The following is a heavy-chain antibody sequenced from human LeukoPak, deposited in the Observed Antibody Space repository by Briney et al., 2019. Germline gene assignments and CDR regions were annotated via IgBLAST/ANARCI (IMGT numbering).Heavy chain of an antibody. CDR1: GGTSTSYA. V-gene: IGHV1-69*01. Sequence: ASVKVSCKASGGTSTSYAVNWVRQAPGQGLEWMGGIIPMFGTANYAQNFQGRVTITADESTSTAYMELSSLRSDDTAVYYCAFRTVRSTIEYFQYWGLGTLVTVSS. J-gene: IGHJ1*01. D-gene: IGHD1-26*01. CDR2: IIPMFGTA. CDR3: AFRTVRSTIEYFQY.